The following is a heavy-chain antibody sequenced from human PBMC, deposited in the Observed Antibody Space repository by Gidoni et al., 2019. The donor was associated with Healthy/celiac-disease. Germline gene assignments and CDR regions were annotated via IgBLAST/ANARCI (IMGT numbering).Heavy chain of an antibody. CDR1: GFTVSRNY. Sequence: EVQLVESGGGLIQTGGSLSVSRAADGFTVSRNYMSWVRQAPGKGLALVSVIYSGGSPYYADSVKGRFTISRDNSKNPLYLQMNSLRAEDTAVYYLASDIVAPSFTAPGYYYYYGMDVWGQGTTVTVSS. CDR3: ASDIVAPSFTAPGYYYYYGMDV. J-gene: IGHJ6*02. V-gene: IGHV3-53*01. D-gene: IGHD5-12*01. CDR2: IYSGGSP.